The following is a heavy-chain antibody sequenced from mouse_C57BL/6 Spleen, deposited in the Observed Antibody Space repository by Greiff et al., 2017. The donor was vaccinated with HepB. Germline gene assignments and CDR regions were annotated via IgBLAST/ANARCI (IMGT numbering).Heavy chain of an antibody. D-gene: IGHD3-2*02. CDR2: IHPNSGST. CDR3: ARRLDSSGYGCDY. CDR1: GYTFTSYW. J-gene: IGHJ2*01. V-gene: IGHV1-64*01. Sequence: QVQLKQPGAELVKPGASVTLSCKASGYTFTSYWMPWVKQRPGQGLEWIGMIHPNSGSTNYNEKFKSKATLTVDKSSSTAYMQLSSLTSEDSAVYYCARRLDSSGYGCDYWGQGTTLTVSS.